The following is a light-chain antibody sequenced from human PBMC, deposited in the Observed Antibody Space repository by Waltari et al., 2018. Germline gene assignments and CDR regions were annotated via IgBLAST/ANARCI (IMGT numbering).Light chain of an antibody. V-gene: IGLV6-57*04. CDR3: QSSDNTPQVI. J-gene: IGLJ2*01. CDR1: SGSIGSNY. Sequence: NFLLTQPHSVSESPGKTITISCTRSSGSIGSNYVQWYQQRPGSAPITLIYEDNQRPSGCPDRFAGSIDSSSNSASLTIAGLKTEDEADYYCQSSDNTPQVIFGGGTKLAVL. CDR2: EDN.